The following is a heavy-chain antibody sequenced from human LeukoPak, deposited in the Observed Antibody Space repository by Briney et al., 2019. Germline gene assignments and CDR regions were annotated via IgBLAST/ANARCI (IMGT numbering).Heavy chain of an antibody. J-gene: IGHJ4*02. Sequence: PGGSLRLSCEGSGFPFASYVMSWVRQAPGKGLEWIAYINHDAEMIFYPDFVKGRFTISRDNARNSLYLQMNSLRDEDTAVYYCARDNDWAFHYWGQGTLVTVSS. CDR2: INHDAEMI. V-gene: IGHV3-48*02. D-gene: IGHD3-9*01. CDR3: ARDNDWAFHY. CDR1: GFPFASYV.